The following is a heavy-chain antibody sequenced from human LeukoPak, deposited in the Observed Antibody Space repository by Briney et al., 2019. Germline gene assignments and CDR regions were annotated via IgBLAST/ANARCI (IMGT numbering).Heavy chain of an antibody. J-gene: IGHJ4*02. V-gene: IGHV4-31*03. CDR1: GGSISSGGYY. Sequence: PSETLSLTCTVSGGSISSGGYYWSWIRQHPGKGLEWIGYIYYSGSTYYNPSLKSRVTISVDTSKNQFSLKLSSVTAADTAVYYCGRDWGRGYNFDYGGQEPLVTVSS. D-gene: IGHD5-24*01. CDR2: IYYSGST. CDR3: GRDWGRGYNFDY.